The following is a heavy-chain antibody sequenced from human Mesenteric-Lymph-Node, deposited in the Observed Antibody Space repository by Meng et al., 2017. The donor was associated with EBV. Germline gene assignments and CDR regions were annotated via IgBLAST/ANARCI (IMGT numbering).Heavy chain of an antibody. CDR2: ISLHNGDT. V-gene: IGHV1-18*01. CDR3: ARVGYGINILDR. CDR1: GYACAHYG. D-gene: IGHD3-10*01. Sequence: QLVHHGFEVEYLGASAKPSCKVFGYACAHYGVSWVRQAPGQGLGWMGWISLHNGDTRYAQKLQGRVTMTTDPSTSTAYRELRSLMSDDTAVYYCARVGYGINILDRWGQGTLVTVSS. J-gene: IGHJ1*01.